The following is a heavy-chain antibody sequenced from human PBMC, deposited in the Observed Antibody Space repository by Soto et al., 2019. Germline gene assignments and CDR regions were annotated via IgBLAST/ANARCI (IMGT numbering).Heavy chain of an antibody. Sequence: GGSLRLSCAASGFSSSSYGMHWVRQAPGKGPEWVSVIWYDGSNKYYADSVKGRFTISRDNSKNTLYLQMNSLRAEDTAVYFCARGSPTCGFDYWGQGTLVTVSS. CDR1: GFSSSSYG. CDR2: IWYDGSNK. J-gene: IGHJ4*02. V-gene: IGHV3-33*01. D-gene: IGHD2-21*01. CDR3: ARGSPTCGFDY.